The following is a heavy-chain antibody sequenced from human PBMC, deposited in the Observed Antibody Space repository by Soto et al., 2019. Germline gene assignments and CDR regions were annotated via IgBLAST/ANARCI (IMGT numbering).Heavy chain of an antibody. V-gene: IGHV3-11*01. D-gene: IGHD3-22*01. Sequence: QVQLVESGGGLVKPGGSLRLSCAASGFTFSDYYMSWIRQAPGKGLEWVSYISSSGSTIYYADSMKGRFTISRDNAKNSLYLQMNSLRAEDTAVYYCARLDGNSYDSSGYYYYYYGMDVWGQGTTVTVSS. CDR3: ARLDGNSYDSSGYYYYYYGMDV. J-gene: IGHJ6*02. CDR1: GFTFSDYY. CDR2: ISSSGSTI.